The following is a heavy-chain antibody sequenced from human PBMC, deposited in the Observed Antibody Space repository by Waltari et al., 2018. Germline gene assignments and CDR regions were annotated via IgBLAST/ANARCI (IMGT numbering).Heavy chain of an antibody. CDR3: ARRGAYFFDY. Sequence: QVQMQESGPGLVKPSQTLSLTCTVSGGSISSGGYYWSWIRQHPGKGMDWIGYIYYIGETYYNPSLTSVVAISIDTSKSQFSLDLGTVTAADTAVYYCARRGAYFFDYWGRGTLVTVSS. D-gene: IGHD3-16*01. V-gene: IGHV4-31*01. CDR1: GGSISSGGYY. CDR2: IYYIGET. J-gene: IGHJ4*02.